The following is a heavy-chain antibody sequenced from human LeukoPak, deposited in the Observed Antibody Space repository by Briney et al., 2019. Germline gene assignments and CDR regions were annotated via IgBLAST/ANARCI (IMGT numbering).Heavy chain of an antibody. Sequence: GGSLRLSCTASGFTLSLYSMHWVRQAPGKGLEWVSSISRSSQYIYYVDSVRGRFTISRDNAKNSLYLDMNSPRAEDTAVYYCARDASNIDFAPYFYYMDVWGKGTTVTVSS. D-gene: IGHD3-3*01. J-gene: IGHJ6*03. V-gene: IGHV3-21*01. CDR2: ISRSSQYI. CDR3: ARDASNIDFAPYFYYMDV. CDR1: GFTLSLYS.